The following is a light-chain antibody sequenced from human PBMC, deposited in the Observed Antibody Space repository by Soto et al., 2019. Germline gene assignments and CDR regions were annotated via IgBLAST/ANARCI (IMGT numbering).Light chain of an antibody. V-gene: IGKV1-5*03. Sequence: DIQMTQSPSTLSASFGDRVTITCRASQNINSWLAWYQQKPGKAPKLLIYEASSLEKGVPARFGGSGSGTEFILTISSLQPDHFATYYCQQYDSYSWTFDQGTKVDI. CDR1: QNINSW. CDR2: EAS. J-gene: IGKJ1*01. CDR3: QQYDSYSWT.